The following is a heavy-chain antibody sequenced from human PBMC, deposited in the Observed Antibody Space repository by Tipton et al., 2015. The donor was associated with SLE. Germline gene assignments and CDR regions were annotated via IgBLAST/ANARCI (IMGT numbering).Heavy chain of an antibody. J-gene: IGHJ6*02. CDR1: GFTFSSYA. CDR2: ISYDGSNK. CDR3: VRDSETTTPYYYGMDV. Sequence: SLRLSCAASGFTFSSYAMHWVRQAPGKGLEWVAVISYDGSNKYYADSMKGRFTISRDNSKNTLYLQMNSLRAEDTGVYYCVRDSETTTPYYYGMDVWGQGTTVTVSS. V-gene: IGHV3-30-3*01. D-gene: IGHD1-1*01.